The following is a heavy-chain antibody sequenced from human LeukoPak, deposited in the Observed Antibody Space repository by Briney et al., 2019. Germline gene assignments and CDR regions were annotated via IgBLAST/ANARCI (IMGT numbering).Heavy chain of an antibody. CDR3: ARRADIAMVQRTYHQGIAAAGFDY. D-gene: IGHD6-13*01. Sequence: SETLSLTCTVSGGSISSSSYYWGWIRQPPGKGLEWIGSIYYSGSTYYNPSLKSRVTISVDTSKNQFSLKLSSVTAADTAVYYCARRADIAMVQRTYHQGIAAAGFDYWGQGTLVTVSS. J-gene: IGHJ4*02. V-gene: IGHV4-39*01. CDR1: GGSISSSSYY. CDR2: IYYSGST.